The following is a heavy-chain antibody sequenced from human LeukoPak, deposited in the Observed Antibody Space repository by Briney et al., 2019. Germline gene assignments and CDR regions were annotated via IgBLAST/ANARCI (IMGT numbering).Heavy chain of an antibody. CDR1: GGSINSDGYY. Sequence: SETLSLTCTVSGGSINSDGYYWSWIRQHPGKGLEWIGYIYYSGSTYYNPSLKSRVTISVDTSKNQFSLKLSSVTAADTAVYYCARDLRNLYYYYGMDVWGQGTTVTVSS. V-gene: IGHV4-31*03. CDR3: ARDLRNLYYYYGMDV. J-gene: IGHJ6*02. D-gene: IGHD1-14*01. CDR2: IYYSGST.